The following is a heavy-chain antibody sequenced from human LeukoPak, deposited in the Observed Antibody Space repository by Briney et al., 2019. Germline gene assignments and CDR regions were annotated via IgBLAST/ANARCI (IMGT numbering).Heavy chain of an antibody. D-gene: IGHD5-12*01. CDR2: ISPSGGST. Sequence: ASVKVSCKASGYTFTSYDINWVRQAPGQGLEWVGIISPSGGSTRYAQKFQGRVTMTRDTSTTTVYMELSSLRSEDTAVYYCARDLGSGYDNNWFDPWGQGTLVTVSS. V-gene: IGHV1-46*01. J-gene: IGHJ5*02. CDR1: GYTFTSYD. CDR3: ARDLGSGYDNNWFDP.